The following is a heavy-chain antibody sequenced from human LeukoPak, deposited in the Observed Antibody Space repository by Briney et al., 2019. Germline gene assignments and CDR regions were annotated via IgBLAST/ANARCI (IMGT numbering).Heavy chain of an antibody. D-gene: IGHD4-17*01. V-gene: IGHV4-4*02. Sequence: SETLSLTCAVSGGSISSSNWWSWVRQPPGKGLEWIGEIYHSGSTNYNPSLKSRVTISVDKSKNQFSLKLSSVTAADTAVYYCARDLGYYGDPSGVDRWGQGTLVTVSS. CDR3: ARDLGYYGDPSGVDR. J-gene: IGHJ4*02. CDR2: IYHSGST. CDR1: GGSISSSNW.